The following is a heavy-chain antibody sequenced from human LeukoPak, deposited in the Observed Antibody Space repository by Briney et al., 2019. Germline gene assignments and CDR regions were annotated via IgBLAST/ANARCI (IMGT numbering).Heavy chain of an antibody. D-gene: IGHD5-12*01. V-gene: IGHV4-59*01. CDR2: IYYSGST. CDR1: GGSISSYY. CDR3: ARNQWLRFDAFDI. J-gene: IGHJ3*02. Sequence: SETLFLTCTVSGGSISSYYWSWIRQPPGKGLEWIGYIYYSGSTNYNPSLKSRVTMSVDTSKNQFSLKLSSVTAADTAVYYCARNQWLRFDAFDIWGQGTMVTVSS.